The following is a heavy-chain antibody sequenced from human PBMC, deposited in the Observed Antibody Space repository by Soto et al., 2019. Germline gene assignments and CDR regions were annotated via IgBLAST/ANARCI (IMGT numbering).Heavy chain of an antibody. CDR1: GYTFTGYY. CDR2: INPNSGGT. J-gene: IGHJ3*02. Sequence: ASVKVSCKASGYTFTGYYMHWVRQAPGQGLEWMGWINPNSGGTNYAQKFQGWVTMTRDTSISTAYMELSRLRSDDTAVYYCARVGRITIVRGVPYGAFDIWGQGTMVTVSS. V-gene: IGHV1-2*04. D-gene: IGHD3-10*01. CDR3: ARVGRITIVRGVPYGAFDI.